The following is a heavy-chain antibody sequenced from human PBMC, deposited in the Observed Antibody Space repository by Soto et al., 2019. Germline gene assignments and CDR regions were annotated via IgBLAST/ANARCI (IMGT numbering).Heavy chain of an antibody. Sequence: QVHLVQSGAEVKKPGASVRVSCKASGYTFTTYAINWVRQAPGQRLEWMGWINAGNGDTQYSQKFQDRVTITKDTCATPRYMELTSLRSEDTAVSDCARDLRGNSNWFGCGEFDYWGQGTLVTVSS. CDR2: INAGNGDT. J-gene: IGHJ4*02. CDR3: ARDLRGNSNWFGCGEFDY. D-gene: IGHD3-10*01. V-gene: IGHV1-3*01. CDR1: GYTFTTYA.